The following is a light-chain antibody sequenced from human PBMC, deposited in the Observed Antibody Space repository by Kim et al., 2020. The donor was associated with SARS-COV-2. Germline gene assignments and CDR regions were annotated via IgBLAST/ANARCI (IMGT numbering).Light chain of an antibody. J-gene: IGLJ2*01. V-gene: IGLV3-21*03. CDR1: NIGTKT. Sequence: APGKTASISCGGYNIGTKTVHWYQQRPSQAPVLVVYYDKDRPSGIPERFSGSNSGNMATLTISRVEAGDEADYYCQLWDSGSDHVVFGGGTQLTVL. CDR3: QLWDSGSDHVV. CDR2: YDK.